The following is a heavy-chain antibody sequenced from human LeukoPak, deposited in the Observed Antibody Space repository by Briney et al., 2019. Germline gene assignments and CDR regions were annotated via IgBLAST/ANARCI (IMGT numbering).Heavy chain of an antibody. CDR2: ISDDGKKK. J-gene: IGHJ4*02. V-gene: IGHV3-30*03. Sequence: PGGSLRLSCAASGFTFTSYGMHWVRQAPGKGLEWVALISDDGKKKVYADPVKGRFTISRDNAKNSLYLQMNGLRVEDTAVYYCARPSGYCSGGSCFPANYWGQGALVTVSS. CDR1: GFTFTSYG. CDR3: ARPSGYCSGGSCFPANY. D-gene: IGHD2-15*01.